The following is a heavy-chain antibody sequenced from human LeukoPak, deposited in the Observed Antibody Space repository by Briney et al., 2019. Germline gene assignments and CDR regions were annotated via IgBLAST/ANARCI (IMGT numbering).Heavy chain of an antibody. Sequence: GGSLRLSCAASGFTFSSYAMSWVRQAPGKGLEWVSAISGSGGSTYYADSVKGRFTISRDNSKNTLYLQMNSLRAEDTAVYYCAKDPIRGGATTHFDYWGQGPLVTVSS. V-gene: IGHV3-23*01. CDR2: ISGSGGST. CDR3: AKDPIRGGATTHFDY. D-gene: IGHD1-26*01. CDR1: GFTFSSYA. J-gene: IGHJ4*02.